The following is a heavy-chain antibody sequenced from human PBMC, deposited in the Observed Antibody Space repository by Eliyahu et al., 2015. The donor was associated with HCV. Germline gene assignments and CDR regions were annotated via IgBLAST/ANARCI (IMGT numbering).Heavy chain of an antibody. J-gene: IGHJ5*02. Sequence: EEQVLESGGGLVQPGGSLRLSCATSGFTFDAYAMGWVRQAPGKGLEWVSGIGGSGDSTYYADSVRGRFTISRDSSKSTVYLQMNSLRDEDTAVYYCAKGGTSALGFDPWGQGTLVTVSS. V-gene: IGHV3-23*01. D-gene: IGHD2-2*01. CDR3: AKGGTSALGFDP. CDR1: GFTFDAYA. CDR2: IGGSGDST.